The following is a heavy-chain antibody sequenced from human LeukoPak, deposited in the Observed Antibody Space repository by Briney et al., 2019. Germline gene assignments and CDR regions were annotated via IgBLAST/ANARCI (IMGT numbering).Heavy chain of an antibody. J-gene: IGHJ4*02. CDR2: ISGSGGNT. V-gene: IGHV3-23*01. CDR1: GFTFSSYW. Sequence: PGGSLRLSCAASGFTFSSYWMSWVRQASGKGLEWVSDISGSGGNTYYAGSVKGRFTISRDNSKNTLYLQMNSLRADDTAVYYCAKDSPGCSSTSCYFHYWGQGSLVTVSS. D-gene: IGHD2-2*01. CDR3: AKDSPGCSSTSCYFHY.